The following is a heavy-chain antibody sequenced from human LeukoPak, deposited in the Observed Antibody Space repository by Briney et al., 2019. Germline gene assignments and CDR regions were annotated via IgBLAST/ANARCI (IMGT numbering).Heavy chain of an antibody. Sequence: ASVKVSCKASGYTFTSYYMHWVRQAPGQGLEGMGIITPSGGSTSYAQNFQGRVTMTRDTSKSRLYVELRSLRSEDTAVFFCASSAASRGYSTWFDPWGQGTLVTVSS. J-gene: IGHJ5*02. CDR1: GYTFTSYY. V-gene: IGHV1-46*01. CDR2: ITPSGGST. D-gene: IGHD3-22*01. CDR3: ASSAASRGYSTWFDP.